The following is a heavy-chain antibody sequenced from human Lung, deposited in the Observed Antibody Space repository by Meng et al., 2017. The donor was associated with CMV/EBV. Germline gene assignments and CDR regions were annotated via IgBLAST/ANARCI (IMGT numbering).Heavy chain of an antibody. CDR1: GYTFTNYN. V-gene: IGHV1-8*01. CDR2: INPNTGNT. J-gene: IGHJ4*02. D-gene: IGHD2-2*01. CDR3: ARGLRRPSSAIDFDY. Sequence: QVLLVQSGAEVKKPGASGEGSCKASGYTFTNYNINWVRQATGQGLEWMGWINPNTGNTGYGQKFQGRITMTRNTAISTAYMELSSLTSEDTAVYFCARGLRRPSSAIDFDYWGQGTLVTVSS.